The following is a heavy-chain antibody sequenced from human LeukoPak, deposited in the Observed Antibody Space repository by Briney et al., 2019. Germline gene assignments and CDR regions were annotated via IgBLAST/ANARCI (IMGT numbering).Heavy chain of an antibody. D-gene: IGHD3-22*01. J-gene: IGHJ3*02. CDR1: GGSISSGDYS. CDR2: IYYSGST. Sequence: SQTLSLTCTVSGGSISSGDYSWIWIRQPPGKGLEWIGYIYYSGSTYYNPSLKSRVTISVDMSRNQFSLKLSSVTAADTAVYYCARGSFSFGYYYDSSDYRDAFDIWGQGTMVTVSS. CDR3: ARGSFSFGYYYDSSDYRDAFDI. V-gene: IGHV4-30-4*01.